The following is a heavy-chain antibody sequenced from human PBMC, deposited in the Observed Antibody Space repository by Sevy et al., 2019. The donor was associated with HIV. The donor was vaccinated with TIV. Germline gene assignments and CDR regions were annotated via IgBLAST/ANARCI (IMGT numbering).Heavy chain of an antibody. V-gene: IGHV7-4-1*02. CDR2: INTNTGNP. J-gene: IGHJ4*02. CDR1: GYTFTSYA. CDR3: ARGQGYLTYYYDSSGYYPFDY. Sequence: ASVKVSCKASGYTFTSYAMNWVRQAPGQGLEWMGWINTNTGNPTYAQGFTGRFVFSLDTSVSTAYLQISSLKAEDTAVYYCARGQGYLTYYYDSSGYYPFDYWGQGTLVTVSS. D-gene: IGHD3-22*01.